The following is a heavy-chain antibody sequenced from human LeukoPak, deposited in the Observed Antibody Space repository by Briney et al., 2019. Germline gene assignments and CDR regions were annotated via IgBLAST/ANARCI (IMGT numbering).Heavy chain of an antibody. J-gene: IGHJ5*02. CDR1: GYTFTSYD. V-gene: IGHV1-8*03. D-gene: IGHD6-19*01. Sequence: GASVKVSCKASGYTFTSYDINWVRQATGQGLEWMGWMNPNGGNTGYAQKFQGRVTITRNASISTAYMEVSSLRSEDTAVYYCARGTAVAGTGDNWFDPWGQGTLVTVSS. CDR2: MNPNGGNT. CDR3: ARGTAVAGTGDNWFDP.